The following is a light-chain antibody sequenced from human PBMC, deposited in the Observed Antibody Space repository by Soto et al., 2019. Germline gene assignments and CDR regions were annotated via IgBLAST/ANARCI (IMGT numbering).Light chain of an antibody. CDR3: QQYNNWAQT. CDR1: QSVSSN. CDR2: GAS. Sequence: EIVMTQSPATLSVSPGERATLSCRASQSVSSNLAWYQQKPGQAPRLLIYGASTRATGIPARFSGSGSGTELTLTISSLQSEDFAVYYCQQYNNWAQTFGQGTKLEIK. V-gene: IGKV3-15*01. J-gene: IGKJ2*01.